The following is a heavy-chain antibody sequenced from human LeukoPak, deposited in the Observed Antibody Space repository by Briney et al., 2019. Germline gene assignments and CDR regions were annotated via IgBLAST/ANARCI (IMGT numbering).Heavy chain of an antibody. Sequence: SETLSLTCTVSGGSISSYYWSWIRLAPGKGLGWIGNVHNNVNTNYNPALKSRATIFIDTSKNQFSLKLSSMTAADTAVYYCASTKQWLAFDIWGQGTTVTVSS. CDR1: GGSISSYY. V-gene: IGHV4-59*01. CDR3: ASTKQWLAFDI. CDR2: VHNNVNT. D-gene: IGHD6-19*01. J-gene: IGHJ3*02.